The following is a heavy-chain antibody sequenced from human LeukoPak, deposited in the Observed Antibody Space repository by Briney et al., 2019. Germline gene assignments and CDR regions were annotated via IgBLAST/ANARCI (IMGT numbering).Heavy chain of an antibody. CDR3: AREPGIAAAGTDY. D-gene: IGHD6-13*01. CDR2: INPNSGGT. CDR1: GYTFASYD. V-gene: IGHV1-2*02. J-gene: IGHJ4*02. Sequence: RASVKVSCKASGYTFASYDINWVRQAPGQGLEWMGWINPNSGGTNYAQKFQGRVTMTRDTSISTAYMELSRLRSDDTAVYYCAREPGIAAAGTDYWGQGTLVTVSS.